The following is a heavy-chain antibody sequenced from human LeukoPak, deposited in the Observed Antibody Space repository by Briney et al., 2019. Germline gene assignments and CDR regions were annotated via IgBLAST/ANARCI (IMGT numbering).Heavy chain of an antibody. J-gene: IGHJ4*02. CDR3: ARDVDSSMVLFDY. CDR2: ISGYNGNT. D-gene: IGHD5-18*01. CDR1: GYTFRSHG. V-gene: IGHV1-18*01. Sequence: GASVKVFCKASGYTFRSHGISWVRQAPGQGLEWMGWISGYNGNTKYAQKVQDRVTMTTDTSTSTAYMELRSLRPDDTAVYYCARDVDSSMVLFDYWGQGTLVTVSS.